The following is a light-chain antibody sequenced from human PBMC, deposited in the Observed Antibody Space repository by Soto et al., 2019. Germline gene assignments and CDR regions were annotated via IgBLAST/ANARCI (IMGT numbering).Light chain of an antibody. CDR2: EVT. J-gene: IGLJ2*01. V-gene: IGLV2-14*01. Sequence: QSALTQPASVSGSPGQSITISCAGTSRDVGGYTYVSWYQQYPGKAPKVIISEVTNRPSGVPNRFSGSKSGNTASLTISGLQAEDEADYYCSSYTSVSTWLFGGGTKVTVL. CDR3: SSYTSVSTWL. CDR1: SRDVGGYTY.